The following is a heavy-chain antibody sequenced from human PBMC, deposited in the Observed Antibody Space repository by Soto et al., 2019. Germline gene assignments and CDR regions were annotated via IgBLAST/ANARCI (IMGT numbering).Heavy chain of an antibody. V-gene: IGHV1-2*04. J-gene: IGHJ4*02. CDR3: ARDDPTGDYADY. Sequence: GASVKVSCQASGYTFTGYYMRWVRQAPGQGLEWMGWINPNSGGTNYAQKFQGWVTMTRDTSISTAYMELSRLRSDDTAVYYCARDDPTGDYADYWGQGTLVTVSS. CDR2: INPNSGGT. D-gene: IGHD4-17*01. CDR1: GYTFTGYY.